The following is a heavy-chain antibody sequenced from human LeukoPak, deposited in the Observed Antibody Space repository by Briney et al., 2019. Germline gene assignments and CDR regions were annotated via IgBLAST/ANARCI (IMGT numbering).Heavy chain of an antibody. V-gene: IGHV3-15*01. CDR2: IKTDNAGGTT. D-gene: IGHD1-26*01. CDR1: GFTFTHAW. CDR3: TAIYMGATFDF. J-gene: IGHJ4*02. Sequence: GGSLRLSCAASGFTFTHAWMNWVRQAPGKGLEWVGRIKTDNAGGTTDYAAPVKGRFTISRDDSDSTLYLQMHSLKTEDTAIYYCTAIYMGATFDFWGQGALVAVSS.